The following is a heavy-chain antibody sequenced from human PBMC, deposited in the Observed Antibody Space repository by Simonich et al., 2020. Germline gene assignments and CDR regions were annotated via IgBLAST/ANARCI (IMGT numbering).Heavy chain of an antibody. CDR2: INSDGDST. D-gene: IGHD1-26*01. CDR3: ARDRDSGSYFDY. CDR1: GFTFSSYW. J-gene: IGHJ4*02. Sequence: EVQLVESGGGLVKPGGSLRLSCAASGFTFSSYWMHWVRQAPGKGLLWGSRINSDGDSTSYADSGKGRFTSSRDNSKNTRYLQMNSLRAEDTAVYYCARDRDSGSYFDYWGQGTLVTVSS. V-gene: IGHV3-74*01.